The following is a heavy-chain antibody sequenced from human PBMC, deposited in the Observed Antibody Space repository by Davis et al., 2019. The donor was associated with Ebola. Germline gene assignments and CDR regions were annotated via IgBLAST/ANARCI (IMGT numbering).Heavy chain of an antibody. CDR3: AREPLWMEDAYDI. D-gene: IGHD5-12*01. V-gene: IGHV4-59*01. CDR2: VFHSGST. CDR1: GGSIRDYF. Sequence: SETLSLTCTVSGGSIRDYFWTWIRQPPGKSLEWIGYVFHSGSTDSNPSLKSRVAISLDTANNQISLKLTSATAADTAVYYCAREPLWMEDAYDIWGQGILVTVS. J-gene: IGHJ3*02.